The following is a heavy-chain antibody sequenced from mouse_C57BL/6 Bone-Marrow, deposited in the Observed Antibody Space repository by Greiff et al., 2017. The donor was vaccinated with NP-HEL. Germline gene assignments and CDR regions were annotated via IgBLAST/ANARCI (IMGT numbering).Heavy chain of an antibody. CDR2: IYPGGGYT. CDR1: GYTFTNYW. CDR3: ARRGVVAYYYAMDY. V-gene: IGHV1-63*01. Sequence: QVQLQQSGAELVRPGTSVKMSCKASGYTFTNYWIGWAKQRPGHGLEWIGDIYPGGGYTNYNEKFKGKATLTADKSSSTAYMQFSSLTSEDSAIYYCARRGVVAYYYAMDYWGQGTSVTVSS. D-gene: IGHD1-1*01. J-gene: IGHJ4*01.